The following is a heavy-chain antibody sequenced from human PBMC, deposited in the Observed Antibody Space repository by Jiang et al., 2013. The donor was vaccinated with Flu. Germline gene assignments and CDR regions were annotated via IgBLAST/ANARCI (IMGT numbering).Heavy chain of an antibody. CDR3: AKDKGLGRHIDY. Sequence: VQLLESGGGVVQPGGSLRLSCAASGFTFSTYGMHWVRQAPGKGLEWVTFTRHDESKKYYADSVKGRFTISRDNSKNTLYLQMNSLRAEDTALYYCAKDKGLGRHIDYWGQGTLVTVSS. CDR2: TRHDESKK. V-gene: IGHV3-30*02. J-gene: IGHJ4*02. CDR1: GFTFSTYG.